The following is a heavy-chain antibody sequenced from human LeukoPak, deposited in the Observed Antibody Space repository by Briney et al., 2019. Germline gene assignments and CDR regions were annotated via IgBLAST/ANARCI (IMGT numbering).Heavy chain of an antibody. V-gene: IGHV3-48*02. Sequence: PGGSLRLSCAASGFTFRLYSMNWVRQAPGKRLEWLSYLRSTVGDIAYADTVKARFTISRDDAKNSLYLEMNRLRDEDSAVYCCARDRDWAFDYWGQGTLITVSS. CDR3: ARDRDWAFDY. D-gene: IGHD3-9*01. CDR2: LRSTVGDI. CDR1: GFTFRLYS. J-gene: IGHJ4*02.